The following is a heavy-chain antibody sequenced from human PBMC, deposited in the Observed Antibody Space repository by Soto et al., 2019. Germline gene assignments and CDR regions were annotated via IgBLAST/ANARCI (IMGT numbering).Heavy chain of an antibody. CDR2: IIPIFGTA. D-gene: IGHD3-10*01. Sequence: GASVKVSCKASGGTFSSYAISWVRQAPGQVLEWMGGIIPIFGTANYAQKFQGRVTITADESTSTAYMELSSLRSEDTAVYYCASGTVVRGLKMTYYYGMDVWGQATTVTVSS. CDR1: GGTFSSYA. CDR3: ASGTVVRGLKMTYYYGMDV. V-gene: IGHV1-69*13. J-gene: IGHJ6*02.